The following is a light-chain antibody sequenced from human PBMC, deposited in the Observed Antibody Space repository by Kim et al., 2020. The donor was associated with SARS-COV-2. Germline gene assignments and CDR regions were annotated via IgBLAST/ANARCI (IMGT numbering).Light chain of an antibody. CDR1: SGHSSYA. V-gene: IGLV4-69*01. CDR3: QTWGTGIRVV. Sequence: FKLTCTLRSGHSSYAIAWHQQQPEKGPRYLMKLNSDGSHSKGDGIPDRFAGSSSGAERYLTISSLQSEDEADYYCQTWGTGIRVVFGGGTQLTVL. J-gene: IGLJ2*01. CDR2: LNSDGSH.